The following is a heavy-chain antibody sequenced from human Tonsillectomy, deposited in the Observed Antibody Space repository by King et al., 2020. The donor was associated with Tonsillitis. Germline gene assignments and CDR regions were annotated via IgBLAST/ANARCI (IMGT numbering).Heavy chain of an antibody. D-gene: IGHD3-10*01. CDR1: GGSISAYY. J-gene: IGHJ4*02. V-gene: IGHV4-59*01. CDR2: IYYTGST. CDR3: AVGTGWKLLGNFDY. Sequence: VQLQESGPGLVKPSETLSLTCTVSGGSISAYYWSWIRQPPGKGLEWIAYIYYTGSTNYNPSLNSRVTISLDTSQNQFSLKLSSVTAEDTAFYYCAVGTGWKLLGNFDYWGQGTLVTVSS.